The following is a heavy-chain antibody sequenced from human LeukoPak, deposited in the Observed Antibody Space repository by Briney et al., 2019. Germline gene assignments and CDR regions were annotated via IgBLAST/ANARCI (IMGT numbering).Heavy chain of an antibody. D-gene: IGHD3-10*01. V-gene: IGHV3-30*02. J-gene: IGHJ4*02. CDR3: AKDALRGVPAYFDY. CDR2: IRYDGSNK. CDR1: GFTFSSYG. Sequence: GGSLRLSCAASGFTFSSYGMHWVRQAPGKGLEWVAFIRYDGSNKYYADSVKGRFTISRDNSKNTLYLQMNSLRAEDTAVYYCAKDALRGVPAYFDYWGQGTLVTVSS.